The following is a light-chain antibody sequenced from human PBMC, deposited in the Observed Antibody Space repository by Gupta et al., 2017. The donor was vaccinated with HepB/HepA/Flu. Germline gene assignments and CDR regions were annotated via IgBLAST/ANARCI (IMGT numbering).Light chain of an antibody. J-gene: IGLJ2*01. V-gene: IGLV3-21*03. CDR2: DDS. Sequence: SYVLTQPPSVSVAPGKTARITCGGKNIGSKSVHWYQQKPGKAPVLVVYDDSERPAGSPERFSGSNSGNTATLTISRVEAGDEADYYCQVWDRSSDPVVFGGGTKLTVL. CDR1: NIGSKS. CDR3: QVWDRSSDPVV.